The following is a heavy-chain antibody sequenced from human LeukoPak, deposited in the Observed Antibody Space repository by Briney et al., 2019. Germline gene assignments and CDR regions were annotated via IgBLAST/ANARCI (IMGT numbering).Heavy chain of an antibody. J-gene: IGHJ5*02. CDR3: AKSYYDILTTYNWFDP. CDR1: GFTFSDYA. Sequence: GGSLRLSCAASGFTFSDYAMHWVRQAPGKELEYVSAISSNGGSIHYANSVKGRFIISRDNSKNTLYLQMNSLRAEDTAVYYCAKSYYDILTTYNWFDPWGQGTLVTVSS. D-gene: IGHD3-9*01. V-gene: IGHV3-64*01. CDR2: ISSNGGSI.